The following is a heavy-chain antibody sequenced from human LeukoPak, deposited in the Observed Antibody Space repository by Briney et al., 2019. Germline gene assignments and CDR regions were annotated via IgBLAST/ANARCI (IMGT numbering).Heavy chain of an antibody. Sequence: PGGSLRLSCVASGFTFSSYWMSWVRQAPGKGLEWVANIKQDGSEKYYVDSVKGRFTISRDNAKNSLYLQMNSLRAEDTAVYYCARDCSGGSCYSPPFGYWGQGTLVTVSS. CDR2: IKQDGSEK. V-gene: IGHV3-7*01. CDR1: GFTFSSYW. CDR3: ARDCSGGSCYSPPFGY. D-gene: IGHD2-15*01. J-gene: IGHJ4*02.